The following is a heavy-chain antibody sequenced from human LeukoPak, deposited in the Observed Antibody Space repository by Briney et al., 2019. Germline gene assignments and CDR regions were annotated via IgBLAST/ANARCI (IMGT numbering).Heavy chain of an antibody. D-gene: IGHD1-26*01. Sequence: GGSLRLPCATSGFTFSSYWMSWVRQAPGKGLEWVANIKEDESAKYYVDSVTGRFTISRDNAKNSLYLQMNSLRAEDTAVYYCARVSWSGSYFDYWGQGTLVTVSS. V-gene: IGHV3-7*01. CDR1: GFTFSSYW. J-gene: IGHJ4*02. CDR2: IKEDESAK. CDR3: ARVSWSGSYFDY.